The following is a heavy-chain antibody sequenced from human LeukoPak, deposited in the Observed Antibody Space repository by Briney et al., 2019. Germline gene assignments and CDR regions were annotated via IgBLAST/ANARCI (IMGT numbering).Heavy chain of an antibody. CDR2: AFYTGST. CDR1: GASISHYY. J-gene: IGHJ4*02. CDR3: ASLSHCSTSSCFGY. D-gene: IGHD2-2*01. Sequence: SETLSLTCTVSGASISHYYWSWIRQPPGRGLEWIGCAFYTGSTNYNPSLKSRVTISIDTSKSQFSLRLTSVTAADTAIYYCASLSHCSTSSCFGYWGRGTLVTVSS. V-gene: IGHV4-59*01.